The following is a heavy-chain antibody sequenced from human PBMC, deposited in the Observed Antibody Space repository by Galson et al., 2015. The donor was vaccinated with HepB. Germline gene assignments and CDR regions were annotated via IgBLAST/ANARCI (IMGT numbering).Heavy chain of an antibody. Sequence: SLRLSCAASGFTFSAYWMSWVRQVPGKGLEWVADVNLDGSEMYYADSVKGRFTISRDNAERSVSLHMYSLRAEDTAVCYCAREVMIRTLAHKTPDYWGQGTLVTVSS. CDR3: AREVMIRTLAHKTPDY. CDR2: VNLDGSEM. J-gene: IGHJ4*02. CDR1: GFTFSAYW. D-gene: IGHD3-16*01. V-gene: IGHV3-7*03.